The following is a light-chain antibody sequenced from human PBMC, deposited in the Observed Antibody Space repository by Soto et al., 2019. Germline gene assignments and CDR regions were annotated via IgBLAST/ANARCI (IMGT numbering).Light chain of an antibody. CDR1: RSISNW. Sequence: DIRMTPYPFPLPASVGGIVTIPCRASRSISNWLAWYQQKPGTATQVLIYHASNLQSGVPSRFSGSGSGTEFTLTISSMQPDDFATYYCQQYNSYSFGQGTKVDIK. J-gene: IGKJ1*01. V-gene: IGKV1-5*01. CDR2: HAS. CDR3: QQYNSYS.